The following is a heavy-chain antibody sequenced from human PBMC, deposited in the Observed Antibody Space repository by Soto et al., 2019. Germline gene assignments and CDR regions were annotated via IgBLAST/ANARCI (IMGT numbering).Heavy chain of an antibody. CDR3: ARQYGDYVSAIDY. CDR2: ISYDGSNK. D-gene: IGHD4-17*01. CDR1: GFTFSSYG. J-gene: IGHJ4*02. V-gene: IGHV3-30*03. Sequence: PGGSLKLSCAASGFTFSSYGMHWVRQAPGKGLEWVAVISYDGSNKYYADSVKGRFTISRDNSKNTLYLQMNSLRAEDTAVYYCARQYGDYVSAIDYWGQGTLVTVSS.